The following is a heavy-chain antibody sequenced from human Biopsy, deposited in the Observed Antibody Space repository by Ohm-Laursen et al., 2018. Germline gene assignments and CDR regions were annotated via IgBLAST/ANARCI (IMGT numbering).Heavy chain of an antibody. D-gene: IGHD3-9*01. V-gene: IGHV1-2*02. Sequence: ASVKVSCKASGYTFTGYYLHWVRQAPGQGLEWMGWINPKNGGTHYLEKFRGRVTMTRDTSISTAYMEVSSLRSDDTAVYYCAIDGNDFLTDYLKIDQWGQGTLVTVSS. CDR1: GYTFTGYY. CDR2: INPKNGGT. CDR3: AIDGNDFLTDYLKIDQ. J-gene: IGHJ4*02.